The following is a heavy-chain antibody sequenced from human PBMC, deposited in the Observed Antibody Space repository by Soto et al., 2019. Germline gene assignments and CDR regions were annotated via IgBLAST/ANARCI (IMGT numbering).Heavy chain of an antibody. CDR2: INHSGST. V-gene: IGHV4-34*01. CDR1: GGSFSGYY. CDR3: ARGAGPEAETQDLGRFGY. Sequence: SETLSLTCAVYGGSFSGYYWSWIRQPPGKGLEWIGEINHSGSTNYNPSLKSRVTISVDTSKNQFSLKLSSVTAADTAVYYCARGAGPEAETQDLGRFGYWGQGTLVTVSS. J-gene: IGHJ4*02.